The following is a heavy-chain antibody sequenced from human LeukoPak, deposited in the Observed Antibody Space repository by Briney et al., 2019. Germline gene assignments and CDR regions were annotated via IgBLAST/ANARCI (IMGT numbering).Heavy chain of an antibody. CDR2: IYSGGST. J-gene: IGHJ4*02. D-gene: IGHD3-10*01. CDR1: GFTVSSNY. V-gene: IGHV3-53*01. CDR3: AREEGYGSGSY. Sequence: PGGSLRLSCTVSGFTVSSNYMNWVRQAPGKGLEWVSVIYSGGSTFYADSVKGRFTFSRDNSKNTLYLQMNSLRAEDTAVYYCAREEGYGSGSYWGQGTLVTVSS.